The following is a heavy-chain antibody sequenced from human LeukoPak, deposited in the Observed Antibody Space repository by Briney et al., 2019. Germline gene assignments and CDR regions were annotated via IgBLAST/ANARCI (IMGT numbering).Heavy chain of an antibody. Sequence: GGSLRLSCAASGFTFSSYEMNWVGQAPGKGLEWVSYISSSGSTIYYADSVKGRFTISRDNAKNSLYLQMNSLRAEDTAVYYCARDLVKYCSGGSCPKDYWGQGTLVTVSS. D-gene: IGHD2-15*01. V-gene: IGHV3-48*03. CDR1: GFTFSSYE. CDR3: ARDLVKYCSGGSCPKDY. J-gene: IGHJ4*02. CDR2: ISSSGSTI.